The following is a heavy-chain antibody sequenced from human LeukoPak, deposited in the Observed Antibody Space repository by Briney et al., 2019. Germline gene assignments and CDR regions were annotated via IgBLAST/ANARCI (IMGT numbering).Heavy chain of an antibody. CDR3: AKVQWGYSYGYFDY. J-gene: IGHJ4*02. CDR2: ISWDGGST. Sequence: GGSLRLSCAASGFTFDDYAMHWVRQAPGKGLEWFSLISWDGGSTYYADSVKGRFTISRDNSKNSLYLQMNSLRAEDTALYYCAKVQWGYSYGYFDYWGQGTLVTVSS. D-gene: IGHD5-18*01. V-gene: IGHV3-43D*04. CDR1: GFTFDDYA.